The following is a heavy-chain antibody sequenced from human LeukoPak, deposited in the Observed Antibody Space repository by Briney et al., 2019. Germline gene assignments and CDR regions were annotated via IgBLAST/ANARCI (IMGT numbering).Heavy chain of an antibody. D-gene: IGHD3-9*01. Sequence: GSLRLSCAASGFTFSSYWMSWVRQAPGKGLEWIGEINHSGSTNYNPSLKSRVTISVDTSKNQFSLKLSSVTAADTAVYYCARVWYDILTGYQNDFDYWGQGTLVTVSS. J-gene: IGHJ4*02. CDR1: GFTFSSYW. CDR3: ARVWYDILTGYQNDFDY. V-gene: IGHV4-34*01. CDR2: INHSGST.